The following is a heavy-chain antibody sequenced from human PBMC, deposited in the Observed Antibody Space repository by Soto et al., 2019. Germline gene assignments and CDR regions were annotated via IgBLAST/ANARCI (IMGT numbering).Heavy chain of an antibody. D-gene: IGHD6-19*01. J-gene: IGHJ4*02. Sequence: EVQLLESGGGLVQPGGSLRLSCAASGFTFSNYAMSWVRQAPGKGLEWVSAISNSGGTTYYADSVKGRFTISRDNSKDTLHLQMNSLRAEDTAGYYCAKTPRQWLVYFDYWGQGTLVTVSS. V-gene: IGHV3-23*01. CDR3: AKTPRQWLVYFDY. CDR1: GFTFSNYA. CDR2: ISNSGGTT.